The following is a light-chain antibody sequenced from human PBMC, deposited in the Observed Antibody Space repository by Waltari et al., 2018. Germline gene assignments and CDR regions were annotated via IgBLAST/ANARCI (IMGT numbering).Light chain of an antibody. CDR1: QNSHND. CDR3: QQYNTGPIT. V-gene: IGKV1-33*01. Sequence: TCQERQNSHNDLIWNQQKSGKGPKLLICDAFTLGTWVPSRFGGSGSGTDFTLTISSLQPEDVATYYCQQYNTGPITFGQGTRLQIK. J-gene: IGKJ5*01. CDR2: DAF.